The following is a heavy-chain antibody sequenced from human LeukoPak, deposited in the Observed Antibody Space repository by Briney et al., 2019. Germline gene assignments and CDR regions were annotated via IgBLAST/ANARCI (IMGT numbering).Heavy chain of an antibody. CDR2: IYSGGGT. CDR3: AGEVKNSYYDYVWGSSPDY. D-gene: IGHD3-16*01. V-gene: IGHV3-66*02. Sequence: SGGSLGLSCAASGFTVSGNYMSWVRQAPGKRLEWVSVIYSGGGTYYADSVKGRFTISRDNSKNTLYLQMNSLRAEDTAVYYCAGEVKNSYYDYVWGSSPDYWGQGTLVTVSS. J-gene: IGHJ4*02. CDR1: GFTVSGNY.